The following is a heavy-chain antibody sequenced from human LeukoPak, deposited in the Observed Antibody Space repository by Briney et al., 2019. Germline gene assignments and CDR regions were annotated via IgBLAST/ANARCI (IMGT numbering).Heavy chain of an antibody. J-gene: IGHJ6*03. CDR1: GGTFSSYA. Sequence: ASVKVSCKASGGTFSSYAISWVRQAPGQGLEWMGGIIPIFGTANYAQKFQGRVTITADESTSTAYMELSSLRSEDTAVYYCARGAYYYDSSGYQLYYYYYYMDVWGKGTTVTVSS. CDR3: ARGAYYYDSSGYQLYYYYYYMDV. CDR2: IIPIFGTA. V-gene: IGHV1-69*01. D-gene: IGHD3-22*01.